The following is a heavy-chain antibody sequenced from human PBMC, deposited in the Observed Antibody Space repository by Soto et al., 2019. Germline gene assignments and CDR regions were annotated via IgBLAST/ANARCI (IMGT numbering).Heavy chain of an antibody. D-gene: IGHD5-12*01. CDR1: GLTFSRYA. CDR3: AKGGGYDFQYSSYYLDV. CDR2: ISGSGVST. J-gene: IGHJ6*03. V-gene: IGHV3-23*01. Sequence: GGSLRLSCAASGLTFSRYAMTWVRQAPGKGLEWVSAISGSGVSTYYADSVKGRFTISRDNSKNMLYLQMNSLRAEDTAVYYCAKGGGYDFQYSSYYLDVWGKGTTVTVSS.